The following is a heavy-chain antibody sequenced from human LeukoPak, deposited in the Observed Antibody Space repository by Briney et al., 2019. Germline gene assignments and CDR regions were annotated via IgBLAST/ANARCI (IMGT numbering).Heavy chain of an antibody. D-gene: IGHD3-10*01. Sequence: GASVKVSCKASGYTFTSYDINWVRQATGQGLEWMGWMNPNSGNTGYAQKFLGRVTMTRNTSISTAYMELSSLRSEDTAVYYCARGRMVRGVIIWRDWFDPWGQGTLVTVSS. CDR2: MNPNSGNT. CDR1: GYTFTSYD. CDR3: ARGRMVRGVIIWRDWFDP. J-gene: IGHJ5*02. V-gene: IGHV1-8*01.